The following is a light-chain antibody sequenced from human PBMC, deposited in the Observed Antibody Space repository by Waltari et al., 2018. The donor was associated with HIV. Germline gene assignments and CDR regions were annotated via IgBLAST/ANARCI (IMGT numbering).Light chain of an antibody. J-gene: IGKJ4*01. CDR2: GAS. CDR3: QHYNNWPLLT. CDR1: QSVSSN. Sequence: EIVMTQSPATLSVSPGERATLSCRASQSVSSNLAWYQQKPGQAPRFLIYGASTRATGIPARFSGSGSGTEFTLTISSLQSEDFAVYYCQHYNNWPLLTFGGGTKVEIK. V-gene: IGKV3-15*01.